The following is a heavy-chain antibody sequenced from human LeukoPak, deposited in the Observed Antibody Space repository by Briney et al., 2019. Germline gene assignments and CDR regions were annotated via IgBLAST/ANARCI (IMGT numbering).Heavy chain of an antibody. CDR2: FSSSSSYK. D-gene: IGHD2-15*01. CDR3: ARINDIDNSYHLDF. V-gene: IGHV3-21*01. J-gene: IGHJ4*01. CDR1: GLTFSNFS. Sequence: GGSLRLSCAASGLTFSNFSFNWVRKPPGKGRGGVSSFSSSSSYKYYADSLKGRFTISRDNAKNSLYLQVNSLRAEDTAVYYCARINDIDNSYHLDFWGHGTLVTVSS.